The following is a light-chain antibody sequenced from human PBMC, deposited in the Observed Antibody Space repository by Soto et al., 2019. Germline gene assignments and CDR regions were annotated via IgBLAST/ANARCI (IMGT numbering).Light chain of an antibody. V-gene: IGKV3-15*01. CDR1: QSVSSN. CDR3: QQYYNSPMWT. J-gene: IGKJ1*01. CDR2: RAS. Sequence: EIVITQSPATLSESPGEEATLSGRASQSVSSNLAWYQQKPGQAPRLLIYRASIRATGIPARFSGSGSGIDFTLTISSLQSEDFAIYYCQQYYNSPMWTLGQGTKVDIK.